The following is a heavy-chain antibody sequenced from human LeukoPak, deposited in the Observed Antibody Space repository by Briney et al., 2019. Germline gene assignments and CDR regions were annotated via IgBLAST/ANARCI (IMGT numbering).Heavy chain of an antibody. V-gene: IGHV3-53*01. CDR1: GFTVYSNY. J-gene: IGHJ4*02. CDR3: ANYYYDRSGYKN. CDR2: IYSGGVT. Sequence: GGSLRLSCAASGFTVYSNYMSWVRQAPGKGLEWVSIIYSGGVTYYADSVKGRFTISRDNSKNTLYLQMNSLRAEDTAVYYCANYYYDRSGYKNWGQGTLVTVSS. D-gene: IGHD3-22*01.